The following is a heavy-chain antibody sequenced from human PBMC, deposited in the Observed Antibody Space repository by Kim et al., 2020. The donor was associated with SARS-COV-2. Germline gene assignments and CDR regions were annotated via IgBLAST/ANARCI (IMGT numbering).Heavy chain of an antibody. J-gene: IGHJ3*02. Sequence: GESLKISCKGSGYSFTSYWIGWVRQMPGKGLEWMGIIYPGDSDTRYSPSFQGQVTISADKSISTAYLQWSSLKASDTAMYYCARPYEILIDAFDIWGQGTMVTVSS. CDR2: IYPGDSDT. CDR3: ARPYEILIDAFDI. V-gene: IGHV5-51*01. CDR1: GYSFTSYW. D-gene: IGHD3-9*01.